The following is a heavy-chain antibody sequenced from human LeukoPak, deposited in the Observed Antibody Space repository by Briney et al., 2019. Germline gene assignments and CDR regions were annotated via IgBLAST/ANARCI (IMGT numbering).Heavy chain of an antibody. CDR1: GFSLSTSGVG. J-gene: IGHJ3*02. Sequence: ESGPTLVHPTQTLTLTCTFSGFSLSTSGVGVGWIRQPPGKALEWLALIYWNDDKRYSPSLKSRLTITKDTSKNQAVLTMTNMDPVDTATYYCAHSLIDILTGYSYDAFDIWGQGTMVTVSS. CDR2: IYWNDDK. D-gene: IGHD3-9*01. V-gene: IGHV2-5*01. CDR3: AHSLIDILTGYSYDAFDI.